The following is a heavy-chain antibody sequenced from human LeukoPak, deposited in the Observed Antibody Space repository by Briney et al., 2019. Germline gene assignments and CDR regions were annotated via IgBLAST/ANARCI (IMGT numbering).Heavy chain of an antibody. D-gene: IGHD6-13*01. CDR1: GFTFSSYS. J-gene: IGHJ4*02. V-gene: IGHV3-21*01. CDR2: ISSSSSYI. Sequence: GGSLRLSCAASGFTFSSYSMNWVRQAPGKGLEWVSSISSSSSYIYYADSVKGRFTVSRDNAKNSLYLQMSSLRAEDTAVYYCARDRQQLVDYWGQGTLVTVSS. CDR3: ARDRQQLVDY.